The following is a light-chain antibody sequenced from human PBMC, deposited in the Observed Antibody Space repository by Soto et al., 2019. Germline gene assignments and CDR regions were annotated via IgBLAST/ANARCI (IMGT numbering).Light chain of an antibody. CDR1: TSDVGGYNL. J-gene: IGLJ1*01. Sequence: QSVLSQPASVSGSPGQSITISCSRTTSDVGGYNLVSWYQQHTAKAPKLLIYEGTQRPSGVSSRFSGSKSGNTASLTISGLEAEDEADYYCSSSANSSPDLFGNGRKGTV. CDR2: EGT. V-gene: IGLV2-23*01. CDR3: SSSANSSPDL.